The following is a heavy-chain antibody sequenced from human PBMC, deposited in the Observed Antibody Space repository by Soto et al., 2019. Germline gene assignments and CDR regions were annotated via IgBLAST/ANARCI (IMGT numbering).Heavy chain of an antibody. CDR2: INSDGSST. D-gene: IGHD6-13*01. V-gene: IGHV3-74*01. J-gene: IGHJ5*02. CDR1: GFTFSSYW. CDR3: ARVAAVRNWFDP. Sequence: EVQLVESGGGLVQPGGSLRLSCAASGFTFSSYWMHWVRQAPGKGLVWVSRINSDGSSTSYADSVKGRFTISRDNAKNTLYLQMNSLRAEDTAVYYCARVAAVRNWFDPWGQGTLVTVSS.